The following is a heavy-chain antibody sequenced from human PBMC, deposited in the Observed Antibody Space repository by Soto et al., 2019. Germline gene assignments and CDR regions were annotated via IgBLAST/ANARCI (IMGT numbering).Heavy chain of an antibody. V-gene: IGHV3-23*01. D-gene: IGHD2-21*01. CDR2: ISGSGGST. J-gene: IGHJ4*02. Sequence: GGSLRLSCAASGFTFSSYAMSWVRQAPGKGLEWVSAISGSGGSTYYADYVKGRFTISRDNSKNTLYLQMNSLRAEDTAVYYCAKDEAIPRYYFDYWGQGTLVTVSS. CDR1: GFTFSSYA. CDR3: AKDEAIPRYYFDY.